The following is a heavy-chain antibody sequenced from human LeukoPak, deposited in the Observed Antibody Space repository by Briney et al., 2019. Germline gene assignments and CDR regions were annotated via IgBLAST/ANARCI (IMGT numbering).Heavy chain of an antibody. CDR1: GYTFTGYY. D-gene: IGHD6-19*01. CDR2: INPNSGGT. Sequence: ASVKVSCKASGYTFTGYYMHWVRQSPGQGLEWMGWINPNSGGTNYAQKFQGRVTMTRDTSISTAYMELSRLRSDDTAVYYCARTVKGKDGQWLVLVYWGQGTLVTVSS. V-gene: IGHV1-2*02. CDR3: ARTVKGKDGQWLVLVY. J-gene: IGHJ4*02.